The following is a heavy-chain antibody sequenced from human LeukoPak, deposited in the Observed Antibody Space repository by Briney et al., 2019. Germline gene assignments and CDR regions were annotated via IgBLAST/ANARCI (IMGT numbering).Heavy chain of an antibody. D-gene: IGHD3-10*01. CDR1: GFTFSSYA. J-gene: IGHJ4*02. CDR2: ISGSGGST. CDR3: AKDGKKHHGTGDYDK. V-gene: IGHV3-23*01. Sequence: GGSLRLSCTASGFTFSSYAMSWVRQAPGKGLEWVSDISGSGGSTSYADSVKGRFTISRDNSKNTLYMQMNSLRAEDTAVYYCAKDGKKHHGTGDYDKWGQGTLVTVPS.